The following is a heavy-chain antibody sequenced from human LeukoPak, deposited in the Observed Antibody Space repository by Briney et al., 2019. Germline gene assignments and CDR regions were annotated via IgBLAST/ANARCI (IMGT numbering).Heavy chain of an antibody. Sequence: GASVKVSCKASGGTFSSYAISWVRQAPGQGLEWMGGIIPISGTANYAQKFQGRVTMTTDTSTSTAYMELRSLRSDDTAVYYCARDRRYQLLRYFDLWGRGTLVTVSS. CDR1: GGTFSSYA. V-gene: IGHV1-69*05. CDR2: IIPISGTA. J-gene: IGHJ2*01. CDR3: ARDRRYQLLRYFDL. D-gene: IGHD2-2*01.